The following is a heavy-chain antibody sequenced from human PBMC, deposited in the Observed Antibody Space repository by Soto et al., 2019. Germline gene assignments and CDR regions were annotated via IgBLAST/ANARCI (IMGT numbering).Heavy chain of an antibody. CDR3: AKGGPGHAFDI. Sequence: GGSLRLSCTASGFTFSSYAMNWVRQAPGKGLEWVSTISGSGGSTYYADSVKGRFTISRDNSKSTLYLQMNSLRADDTAVYYCAKGGPGHAFDIWGQGTMVTVSS. J-gene: IGHJ3*02. CDR1: GFTFSSYA. CDR2: ISGSGGST. V-gene: IGHV3-23*01.